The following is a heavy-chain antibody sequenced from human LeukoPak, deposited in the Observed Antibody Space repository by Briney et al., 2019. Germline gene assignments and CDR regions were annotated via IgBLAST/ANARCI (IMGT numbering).Heavy chain of an antibody. CDR3: ATLDWPYKGYFDY. CDR2: IIPIFGTA. Sequence: SVKVSCKASGYTFTNYGLSWVRQAPGQGLEWMGGIIPIFGTANYAQKFQGRVTITTDESTSTAYMELSSLRSEDTAVYYCATLDWPYKGYFDYWGQGTLVTVSS. J-gene: IGHJ4*02. V-gene: IGHV1-69*05. CDR1: GYTFTNYG. D-gene: IGHD3-9*01.